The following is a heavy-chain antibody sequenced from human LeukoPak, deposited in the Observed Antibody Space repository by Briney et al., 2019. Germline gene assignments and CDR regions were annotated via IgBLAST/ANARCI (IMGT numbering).Heavy chain of an antibody. CDR3: AREGSTGTFT. Sequence: GASVKVSCKASGDTFSSYAISWVRQAPGQGLEWMGGIIPIFGTANYAQKFQGRVTITTDESTSTAYMELSSLRSEDTAVYYCAREGSTGTFTWGQGTLVTVSS. CDR1: GDTFSSYA. V-gene: IGHV1-69*05. J-gene: IGHJ5*02. D-gene: IGHD1-1*01. CDR2: IIPIFGTA.